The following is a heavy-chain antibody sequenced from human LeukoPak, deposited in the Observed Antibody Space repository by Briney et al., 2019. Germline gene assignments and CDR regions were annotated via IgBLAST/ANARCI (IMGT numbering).Heavy chain of an antibody. CDR3: ARSIVGAKDYFDY. V-gene: IGHV1-69*06. D-gene: IGHD1-26*01. Sequence: SVKVSCKASGGTFSSYAISWVRQAPGQGLEWMGGIIPTSGTANYAQKFQGRVTITADKSTRTAYMELSSLRSEDTAVYYCARSIVGAKDYFDYWGQGTLVTVSS. J-gene: IGHJ4*02. CDR1: GGTFSSYA. CDR2: IIPTSGTA.